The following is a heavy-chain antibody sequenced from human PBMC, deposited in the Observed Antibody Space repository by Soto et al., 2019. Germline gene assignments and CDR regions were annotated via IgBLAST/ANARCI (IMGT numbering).Heavy chain of an antibody. CDR1: GFTFSSYS. Sequence: GGSLRLSCAASGFTFSSYSMNWVRQAPGKGLEWVSYISSSSSTIYYADSVKGRFTISRDNAKNSLYLQMNSLRAEDTAVYYCARDRITIFGVVTSFDPWGQGTLVTVSS. V-gene: IGHV3-48*01. CDR2: ISSSSSTI. CDR3: ARDRITIFGVVTSFDP. D-gene: IGHD3-3*01. J-gene: IGHJ5*02.